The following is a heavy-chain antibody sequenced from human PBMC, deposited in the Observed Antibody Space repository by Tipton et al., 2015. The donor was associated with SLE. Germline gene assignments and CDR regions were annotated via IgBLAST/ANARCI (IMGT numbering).Heavy chain of an antibody. CDR2: IYYSGST. J-gene: IGHJ6*03. V-gene: IGHV4-59*01. CDR1: GGSISSYY. CDR3: ARGRRRDYYYYYYMDV. Sequence: LRLSCTVSGGSISSYYWSWIRQPPGKGLEWIGYIYYSGSTNYNPSLKSRVTIPVDTSKNQFSLKLSSVAAADTAVYYCARGRRRDYYYYYYMDVWGKGTTVTVSS.